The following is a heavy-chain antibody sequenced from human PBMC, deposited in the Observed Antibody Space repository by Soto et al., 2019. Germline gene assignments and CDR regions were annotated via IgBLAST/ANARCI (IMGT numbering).Heavy chain of an antibody. J-gene: IGHJ4*02. V-gene: IGHV4-4*02. CDR3: ARDSRGYGFDY. CDR1: GGSISSDNW. D-gene: IGHD4-17*01. Sequence: QVQLQESGPGLVQPSGTLSLTCAVSGGSISSDNWWSWVRQPPGKGLEMIGQISHSGSTNYTPSLKSRVTISLDKSKNHFSLKLSSVTAADTAIYYCARDSRGYGFDYWGQGTLVTVSS. CDR2: ISHSGST.